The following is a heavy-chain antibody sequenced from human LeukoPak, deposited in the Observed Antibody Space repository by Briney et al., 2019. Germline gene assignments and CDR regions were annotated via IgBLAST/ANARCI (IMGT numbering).Heavy chain of an antibody. Sequence: SVKVSCKASGGTFSSYAISWVRQAPGQGLEWMGGIIPIFGTANYAQKFQGRVTITTDESTSTAYMELSSLRSEDTAVYYCARDSIVVVITDYYYYGMDVWGQGTTVTVSS. J-gene: IGHJ6*02. CDR1: GGTFSSYA. D-gene: IGHD3-22*01. CDR3: ARDSIVVVITDYYYYGMDV. V-gene: IGHV1-69*05. CDR2: IIPIFGTA.